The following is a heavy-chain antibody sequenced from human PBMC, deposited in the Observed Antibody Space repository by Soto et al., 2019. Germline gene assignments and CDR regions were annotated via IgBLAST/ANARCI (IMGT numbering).Heavy chain of an antibody. Sequence: PSETLSLTCTVSGGSISSYYWSWIRQPPGKGLEWIGYIYYSGSTNYNPSLKSRVTISVDTSKNQFSLKLSSVTAADTAVYYCARSGSGYYGDPFFDYWGQGTLVTVSS. CDR1: GGSISSYY. CDR2: IYYSGST. CDR3: ARSGSGYYGDPFFDY. V-gene: IGHV4-59*12. D-gene: IGHD3-22*01. J-gene: IGHJ4*02.